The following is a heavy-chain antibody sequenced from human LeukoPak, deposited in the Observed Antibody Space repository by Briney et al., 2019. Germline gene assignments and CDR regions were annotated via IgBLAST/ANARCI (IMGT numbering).Heavy chain of an antibody. CDR3: ARETSQKGAHYMDV. D-gene: IGHD3-16*01. V-gene: IGHV4-4*02. Sequence: PSGTLSLTCAVSGGSISSGNWWSWVRLPPGKGLEWIGEIYHSGSTNYNPSLKSRVTISVDKSKSQFSLKLSSVTAADTAVYYCARETSQKGAHYMDVWGKGTTVTISS. CDR2: IYHSGST. CDR1: GGSISSGNW. J-gene: IGHJ6*03.